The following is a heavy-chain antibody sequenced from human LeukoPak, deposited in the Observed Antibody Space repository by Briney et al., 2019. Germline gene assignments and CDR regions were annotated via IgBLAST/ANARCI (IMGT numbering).Heavy chain of an antibody. CDR3: ARDQEMAQGGY. V-gene: IGHV1-69*04. J-gene: IGHJ4*02. CDR1: GGTFSSYA. Sequence: AASVKASCKASGGTFSSYAISWVRQAPGQGLEWMGRIIPIFGIANYAQKFQGRVTITADKSTSTAYMELSSLRSEDTAVYYCARDQEMAQGGYWGQGTLVTVSS. CDR2: IIPIFGIA. D-gene: IGHD5-24*01.